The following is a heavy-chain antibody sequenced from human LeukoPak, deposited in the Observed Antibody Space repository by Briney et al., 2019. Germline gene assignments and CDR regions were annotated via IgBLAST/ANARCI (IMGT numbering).Heavy chain of an antibody. CDR3: AKRGVVIRVILVGFHKEAYYFDS. D-gene: IGHD3-22*01. J-gene: IGHJ4*02. CDR2: ISGSGGNT. CDR1: GFTFSSYA. V-gene: IGHV3-23*01. Sequence: GGSLRLSCAASGFTFSSYAMSWVRQAPGKGLEWVSAISGSGGNTYDADSVKGRFTISRDNPKNTLYLQMNSLRAEDTAVYFCAKRGVVIRVILVGFHKEAYYFDSWGQGALVTVSS.